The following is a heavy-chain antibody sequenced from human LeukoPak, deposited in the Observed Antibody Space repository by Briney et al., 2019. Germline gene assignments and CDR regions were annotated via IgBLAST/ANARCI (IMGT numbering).Heavy chain of an antibody. J-gene: IGHJ2*01. CDR3: AAIVVPAAPYWYFDL. Sequence: SETLSLTCTVSGGSISSSSYYWGWIRQPPGKGLEWIGSIYYSGSTYYNPSLKSRDTISVDTSKSQFSLKLSSVTAADTAVYYCAAIVVPAAPYWYFDLWGRGTLVTVSS. D-gene: IGHD2-2*01. CDR1: GGSISSSSYY. V-gene: IGHV4-39*01. CDR2: IYYSGST.